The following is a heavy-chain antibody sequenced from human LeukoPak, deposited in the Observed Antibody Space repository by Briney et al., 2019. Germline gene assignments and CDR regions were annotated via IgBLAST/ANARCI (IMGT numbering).Heavy chain of an antibody. CDR3: ARLTMPTGTGDY. CDR2: IHCGGGA. D-gene: IGHD4/OR15-4a*01. CDR1: GGSIRSYY. V-gene: IGHV4-59*08. Sequence: TDTLTLTCSVSGGSIRSYYWSWIRQPPGQGLEWIGYIHCGGGANYSPSMRGRVTLSVVPFKHGVSLQLTSVTAAESGVYDCARLTMPTGTGDYWGQGTLVTVSS. J-gene: IGHJ4*02.